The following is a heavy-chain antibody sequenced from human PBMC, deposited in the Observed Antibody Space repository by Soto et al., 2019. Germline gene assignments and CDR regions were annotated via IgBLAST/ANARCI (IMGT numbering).Heavy chain of an antibody. V-gene: IGHV7-4-1*01. Sequence: ASVKVSCKASGYTFTSYAMNWVRQAPGQGLEWMGWINTNTGNPTYAQGFTGRFVFSLDTSVSTAYLQICSLKAEDTAAYYCARGQLYSSGWLPPGSYYYGMDVWGQGTTVTAP. CDR2: INTNTGNP. J-gene: IGHJ6*02. CDR1: GYTFTSYA. CDR3: ARGQLYSSGWLPPGSYYYGMDV. D-gene: IGHD6-19*01.